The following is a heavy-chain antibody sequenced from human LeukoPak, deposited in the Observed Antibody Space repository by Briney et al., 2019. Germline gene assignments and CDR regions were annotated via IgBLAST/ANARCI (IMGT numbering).Heavy chain of an antibody. CDR2: IYTSGST. V-gene: IGHV4-4*07. CDR3: ARDLRPAWYFDL. Sequence: PSETLSLTCTVSGGSISSYYWCWIRQPPGKGLEWIGRIYTSGSTNYNPSLKSRVTMSEDTSKNQFSLKLSSVTAADTAVYYCARDLRPAWYFDLWGRGTLVTVSS. J-gene: IGHJ2*01. D-gene: IGHD3-9*01. CDR1: GGSISSYY.